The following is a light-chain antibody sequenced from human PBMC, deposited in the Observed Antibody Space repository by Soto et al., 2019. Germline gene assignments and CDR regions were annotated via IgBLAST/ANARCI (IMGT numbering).Light chain of an antibody. J-gene: IGKJ1*01. Sequence: EIVMTQSPATLSVSPGERATLSGRASQSVFSSLAWYQQKPGQAPRLLIYGAATRATGIPARFSGSGSGTEFTLTISSLQSEDFAVYYCQQYHNWPAFGQGTKVDIK. CDR2: GAA. CDR1: QSVFSS. V-gene: IGKV3-15*01. CDR3: QQYHNWPA.